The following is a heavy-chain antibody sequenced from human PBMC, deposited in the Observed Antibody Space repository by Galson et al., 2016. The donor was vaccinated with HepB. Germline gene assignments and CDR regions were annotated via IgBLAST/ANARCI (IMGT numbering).Heavy chain of an antibody. J-gene: IGHJ4*02. CDR2: IYWDDDK. D-gene: IGHD5-12*01. V-gene: IGHV2-5*02. CDR3: AHAHLYGGYAPFDD. CDR1: GFSLTTTGAA. Sequence: PALVKPTQTLTLTCTFSGFSLTTTGAAVAWIRQPPGKALQWLALIYWDDDKRYSPSLKTRLTISKDTSKKQVVLTMTNIDPVDTATYYCAHAHLYGGYAPFDDWGQGAQVTVSS.